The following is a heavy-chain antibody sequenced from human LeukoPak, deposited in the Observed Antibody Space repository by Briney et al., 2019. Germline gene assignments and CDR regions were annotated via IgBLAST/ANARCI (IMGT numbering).Heavy chain of an antibody. CDR3: ARALAYCGGDCYSGFDY. CDR1: GYTFTSYD. CDR2: MNPNSGNT. D-gene: IGHD2-21*02. J-gene: IGHJ4*02. Sequence: ASVKVSCKASGYTFTSYDINWVRQATGQGLEWMGWMNPNSGNTGYARKFQGRVTMTRNTSISTAYMELSSLRSEDTAVYYCARALAYCGGDCYSGFDYWGQGTLVTVSS. V-gene: IGHV1-8*01.